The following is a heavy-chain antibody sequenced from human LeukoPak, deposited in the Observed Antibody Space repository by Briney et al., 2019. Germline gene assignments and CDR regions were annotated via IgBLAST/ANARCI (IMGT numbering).Heavy chain of an antibody. Sequence: SETLSLTSTVSGGSVSSGSYYWSWIRQPPGKGLEWIGYIYYSGSTNYNPSLKSRVTISVDTSKNQFSLKLSSVTAADTAVYYCARDRRYNWNDQARDRPYGMDVWGEGTTVTVSS. J-gene: IGHJ6*04. V-gene: IGHV4-61*01. CDR2: IYYSGST. D-gene: IGHD1-1*01. CDR3: ARDRRYNWNDQARDRPYGMDV. CDR1: GGSVSSGSYY.